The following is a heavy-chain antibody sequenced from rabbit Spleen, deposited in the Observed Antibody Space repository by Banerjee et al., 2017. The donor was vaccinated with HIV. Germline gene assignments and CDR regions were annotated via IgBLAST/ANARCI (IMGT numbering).Heavy chain of an antibody. D-gene: IGHD8-1*01. J-gene: IGHJ3*01. CDR3: ARDGAGGSYFAL. Sequence: QLEESAGGLVQPGGSLKLSCKASGFTLSSYYMNWVRQAPGKGLEWIGYIDPVFGITYYANWVNGRFSISRENAQNTVLLQMTSLTAADTATYFCARDGAGGSYFALWGQGTLATVS. CDR1: GFTLSSYY. CDR2: IDPVFGIT. V-gene: IGHV1S7*01.